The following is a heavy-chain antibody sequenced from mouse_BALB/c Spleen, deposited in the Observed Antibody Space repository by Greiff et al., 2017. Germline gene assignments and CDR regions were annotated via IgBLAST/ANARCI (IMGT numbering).Heavy chain of an antibody. V-gene: IGHV3-2*02. J-gene: IGHJ2*01. Sequence: EVHLVESGPGLVKPSQSLSLTCTVTGYSITSDYAWNWIRQFPGNKLEWMGYISYSGSTSYNPSLKSRISITRDTSKNQFFLQLNSVTTEDTATYYCARSYYRGLDYWGQGTTLTVSS. D-gene: IGHD2-12*01. CDR1: GYSITSDYA. CDR3: ARSYYRGLDY. CDR2: ISYSGST.